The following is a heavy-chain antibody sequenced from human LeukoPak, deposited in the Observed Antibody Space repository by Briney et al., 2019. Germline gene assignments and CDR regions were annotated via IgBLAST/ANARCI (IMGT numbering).Heavy chain of an antibody. CDR1: GYTFTGYY. Sequence: ASVKVSCKASGYTFTGYYMHWVRQAPGQGREWMGWINPNSGGTNYAQKFQGRVTMTRDTSISTAYMELSRLRSDDTAVYYCARGDDFWSGYPNDYWGQGTLVTVSS. D-gene: IGHD3-3*01. J-gene: IGHJ4*02. CDR2: INPNSGGT. V-gene: IGHV1-2*02. CDR3: ARGDDFWSGYPNDY.